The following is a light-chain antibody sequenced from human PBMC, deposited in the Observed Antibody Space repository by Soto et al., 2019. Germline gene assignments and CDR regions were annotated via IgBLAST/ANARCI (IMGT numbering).Light chain of an antibody. V-gene: IGKV3-15*01. CDR3: QKYNNWPQT. CDR1: QSVSSN. CDR2: GAS. Sequence: EIVMAQSPATLSVSPGERATLSCRASQSVSSNLAWYQQKPGQAPRLLIYGASTRATGIPARLSGSGSGTEFTLTIRSLPSEDFAVYYCQKYNNWPQTFGQGTKVDIK. J-gene: IGKJ1*01.